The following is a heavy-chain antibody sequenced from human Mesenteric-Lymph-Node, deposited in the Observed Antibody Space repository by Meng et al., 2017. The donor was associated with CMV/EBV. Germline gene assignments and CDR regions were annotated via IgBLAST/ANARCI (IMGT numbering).Heavy chain of an antibody. J-gene: IGHJ1*01. CDR3: ARGVCILGATTQYFQH. V-gene: IGHV1-46*01. D-gene: IGHD1-26*01. CDR1: GYTFTTYY. Sequence: ASVKVSCKASGYTFTTYYMHWVRQAPGQGLEWMGVINPSGHSTTYAQKFQDRVTMTSDTSTSTVYMELSSLRSEDTAVYFCARGVCILGATTQYFQHWGQGTLVTVSS. CDR2: INPSGHST.